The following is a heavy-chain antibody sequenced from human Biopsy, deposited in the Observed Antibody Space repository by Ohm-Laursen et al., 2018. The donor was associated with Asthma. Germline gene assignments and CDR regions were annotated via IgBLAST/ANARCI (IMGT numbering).Heavy chain of an antibody. CDR3: ASGPEWYGLDV. V-gene: IGHV4-31*03. D-gene: IGHD3-3*01. Sequence: PSDTLSLTCTVSGDSITSGGCCWNWIRQHPGKGLEWIGESNQGGSPTFNPSLKSRVTISRDTSKNQLSLKLRSVTAADTAVYYCASGPEWYGLDVWGPGTTVTVSS. CDR2: SNQGGSP. CDR1: GDSITSGGCC. J-gene: IGHJ6*02.